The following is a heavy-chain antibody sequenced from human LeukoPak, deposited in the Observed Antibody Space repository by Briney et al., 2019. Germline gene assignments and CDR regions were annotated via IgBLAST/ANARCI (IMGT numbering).Heavy chain of an antibody. D-gene: IGHD3-22*01. CDR2: VNYSGST. Sequence: SGTLSLTCAVSGGSFTGYYWSWIRQPPGKGLEWIGEVNYSGSTNYHPSLKSRVSISVDTSENQFSLELNSVTAADTAVYYCARGRAGAVVVGESDFDYWGQGILVTVSS. J-gene: IGHJ4*02. V-gene: IGHV4-34*01. CDR1: GGSFTGYY. CDR3: ARGRAGAVVVGESDFDY.